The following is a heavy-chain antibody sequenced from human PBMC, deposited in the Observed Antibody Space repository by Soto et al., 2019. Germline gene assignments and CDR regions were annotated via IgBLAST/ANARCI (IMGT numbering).Heavy chain of an antibody. CDR2: FDPEDGET. CDR1: GYTLTELS. D-gene: IGHD1-26*01. J-gene: IGHJ6*02. V-gene: IGHV1-24*01. Sequence: QVQLVQSGAEVKKPGASVKVSCKVSGYTLTELSMHWVRQAPGKGLEWMGGFDPEDGETIYAQKFQGRVTMTEDTSTDTAYMELSSLRSEDTAVYYCATVPKAHSGSKQIYYYYGMDVWGQGTTVTVSS. CDR3: ATVPKAHSGSKQIYYYYGMDV.